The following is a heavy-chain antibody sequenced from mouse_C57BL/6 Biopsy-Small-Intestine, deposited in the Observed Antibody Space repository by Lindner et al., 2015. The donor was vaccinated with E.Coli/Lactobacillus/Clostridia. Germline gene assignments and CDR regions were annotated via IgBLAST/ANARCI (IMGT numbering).Heavy chain of an antibody. CDR3: ARWIWDYFDY. D-gene: IGHD4-1*01. J-gene: IGHJ2*01. CDR1: GYAFSNYW. CDR2: IYPGDGDT. V-gene: IGHV1-80*01. Sequence: VQLQESGAVLVKPGASVKISCKASGYAFSNYWLHWVNQRPGKGLEWIGQIYPGDGDTNYNEKFKGKATLTADTSSSTAYMQLSSLTSEDSAVYFCARWIWDYFDYWGQGTTLTVSS.